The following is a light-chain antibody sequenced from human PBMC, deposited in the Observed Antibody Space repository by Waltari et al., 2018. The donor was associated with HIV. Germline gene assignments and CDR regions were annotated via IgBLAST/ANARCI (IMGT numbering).Light chain of an antibody. J-gene: IGKJ2*01. CDR2: DVS. CDR1: QNIKNNY. CDR3: HQFGSSVSYT. V-gene: IGKV3D-20*01. Sequence: EIVLTQSPATLSLSPGERVTLSCAASQNIKNNYLAWYQQKGGLAPRLLIYDVSRRASGIPDRFSGSGSGTDFTLTISRLEPDDFATYYCHQFGSSVSYTFGQGTKLEIK.